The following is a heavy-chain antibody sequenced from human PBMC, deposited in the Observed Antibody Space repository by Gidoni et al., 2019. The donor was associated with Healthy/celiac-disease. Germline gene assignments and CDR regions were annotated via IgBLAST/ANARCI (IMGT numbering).Heavy chain of an antibody. CDR3: ARDPIRIAARPRFGVDY. CDR2: ISSSGSTI. D-gene: IGHD6-6*01. J-gene: IGHJ4*02. V-gene: IGHV3-11*01. Sequence: EFGLSWVKPGGSLRLSCAASGFTFSDYYMSWIRQAPGKGLEWVSYISSSGSTIYYADSVKGRFTISRDNAKNSLYLQMNSLRAEDTAVYYCARDPIRIAARPRFGVDYWGQGTLVTVSS. CDR1: GFTFSDYY.